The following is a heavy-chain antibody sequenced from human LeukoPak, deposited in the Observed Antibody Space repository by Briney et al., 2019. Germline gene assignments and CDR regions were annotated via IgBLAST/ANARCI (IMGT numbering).Heavy chain of an antibody. CDR1: GFTFSSYG. D-gene: IGHD2-21*02. Sequence: GGSLRLSCAASGFTFSSYGMHWVRQAPGKGLEWVAVIWYDGSNKYYADSVKGRFTISRDNSKNTLYLQVNSLRAEDTAVYYCARDHLAYCGGDCPISDYWGQGTLVTVSS. V-gene: IGHV3-33*01. CDR3: ARDHLAYCGGDCPISDY. CDR2: IWYDGSNK. J-gene: IGHJ4*02.